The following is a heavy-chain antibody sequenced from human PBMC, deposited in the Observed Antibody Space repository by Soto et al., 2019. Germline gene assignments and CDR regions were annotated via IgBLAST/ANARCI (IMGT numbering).Heavy chain of an antibody. CDR1: GGSFSGYY. CDR3: ARDGNRYYYYYGMDV. J-gene: IGHJ6*02. V-gene: IGHV4-34*01. Sequence: QVQLQQWGAGLLKPSETLSLTCAVYGGSFSGYYWCWIRQPPGKGLEWIGEINHSGSTNYNPSLNSRVSISVDTSKNQFSLKLSSVTAAYTAVYYCARDGNRYYYYYGMDVWGQGTTVTVSS. CDR2: INHSGST. D-gene: IGHD1-1*01.